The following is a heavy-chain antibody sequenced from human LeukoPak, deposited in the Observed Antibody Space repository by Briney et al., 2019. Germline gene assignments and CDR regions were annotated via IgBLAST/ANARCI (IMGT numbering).Heavy chain of an antibody. V-gene: IGHV4-59*01. CDR1: GGSISSYY. CDR3: AGEGVEDYVWGSYRWGYFDY. CDR2: IYYSGST. Sequence: PSETLSLTCTVSGGSISSYYWSWIRQPPGKGLEWIGYIYYSGSTNYNPSLKSRVTISVDTSKNQFSLKLSSATAADTAVDYCAGEGVEDYVWGSYRWGYFDYWGQGTLVTVSS. J-gene: IGHJ4*02. D-gene: IGHD3-16*02.